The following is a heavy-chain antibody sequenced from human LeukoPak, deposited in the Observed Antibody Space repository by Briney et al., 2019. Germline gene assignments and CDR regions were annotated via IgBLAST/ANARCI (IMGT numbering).Heavy chain of an antibody. CDR2: IYYSGNT. Sequence: SETLSLTCTVSGGSISSNDYYWGWIRQPPGKGLAWIGSIYYSGNTYYSPSLKSRLTMSVDTSKNQFSLKLSSVTAADTAVYYCARRTAAAGPFDYWGQGTLVTVSS. CDR1: GGSISSNDYY. CDR3: ARRTAAAGPFDY. V-gene: IGHV4-39*01. D-gene: IGHD6-13*01. J-gene: IGHJ4*02.